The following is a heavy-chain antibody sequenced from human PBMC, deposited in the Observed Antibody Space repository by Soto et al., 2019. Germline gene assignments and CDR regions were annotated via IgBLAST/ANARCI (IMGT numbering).Heavy chain of an antibody. V-gene: IGHV4-38-2*01. Sequence: PSETLSLTCAVSCYSISSGYYWGWIRQPPGKGLEWIGSIYHSGSTYYNPSLKSRVTISVDTSKNQFSLKLSSVTAADTAVYYCARGIGFDYDILTGYYYYYYGMDVWGQGTTVTVSS. CDR1: CYSISSGYY. J-gene: IGHJ6*02. CDR3: ARGIGFDYDILTGYYYYYYGMDV. CDR2: IYHSGST. D-gene: IGHD3-9*01.